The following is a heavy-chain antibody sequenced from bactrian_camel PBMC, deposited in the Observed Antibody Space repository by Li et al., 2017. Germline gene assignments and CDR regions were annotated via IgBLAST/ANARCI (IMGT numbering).Heavy chain of an antibody. CDR2: INRGGTT. V-gene: IGHV3S40*01. J-gene: IGHJ4*01. Sequence: VQLVESGGGLVQPGGSLRLSCAASGFTFTSYTMSWVRQAPGKGLEWVSIINRGGTTYYADSMKGRFTISQDTAKDTLHLQMNSLKTEDTGVYHCSTFGGRRFGQGTQVTVS. CDR1: GFTFTSYT. D-gene: IGHD1*01.